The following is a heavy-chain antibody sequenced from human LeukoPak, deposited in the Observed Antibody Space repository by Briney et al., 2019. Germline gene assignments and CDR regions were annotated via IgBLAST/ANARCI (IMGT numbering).Heavy chain of an antibody. J-gene: IGHJ4*02. CDR3: ARYGTYDSSGGYFDY. D-gene: IGHD3-22*01. CDR2: INPIFGTA. Sequence: SVKVSCKASGGTFSSYAISWVRQAPGQGLEWMGGINPIFGTANYAQKFQGRVTITTDESTSTAYMELSSLRSEDTAVYYCARYGTYDSSGGYFDYWGQGTLVTVSS. V-gene: IGHV1-69*05. CDR1: GGTFSSYA.